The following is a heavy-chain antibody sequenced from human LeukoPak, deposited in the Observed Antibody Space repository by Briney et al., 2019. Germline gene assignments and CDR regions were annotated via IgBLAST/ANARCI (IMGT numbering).Heavy chain of an antibody. CDR3: ARDGDWAFDY. V-gene: IGHV3-48*01. J-gene: IGHJ4*02. Sequence: PGGSLRLSCAASGFTFSSSYSMNWVRQAPGKGLEWVAHINLTTTTVSYADSVKGRFTMSRDNAKNSLFLQMNSLRAEDTAVYYCARDGDWAFDYWGQGTLVTVSS. CDR2: INLTTTTV. CDR1: GFTFSSSYS. D-gene: IGHD2-21*02.